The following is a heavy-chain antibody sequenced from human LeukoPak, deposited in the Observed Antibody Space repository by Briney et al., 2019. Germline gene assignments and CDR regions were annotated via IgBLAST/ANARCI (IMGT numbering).Heavy chain of an antibody. CDR3: ARGDCSGGSCSSMDV. Sequence: GGSLRLSCAASGFTFSSYGMHWVRQAPGKGLEWVAVIWYDGSNKYYADSVKGRFTISREDAMNSFYLQMNSLRVGDTAVYYCARGDCSGGSCSSMDVWGQGTTVTVSS. V-gene: IGHV3-33*01. CDR1: GFTFSSYG. D-gene: IGHD2-15*01. CDR2: IWYDGSNK. J-gene: IGHJ6*02.